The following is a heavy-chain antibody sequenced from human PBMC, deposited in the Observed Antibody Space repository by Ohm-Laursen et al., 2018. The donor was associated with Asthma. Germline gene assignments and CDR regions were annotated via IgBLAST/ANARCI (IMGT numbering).Heavy chain of an antibody. CDR2: IWYDGSNK. CDR3: TRGGHYGSYFDY. D-gene: IGHD4-17*01. CDR1: GFTFSSYG. V-gene: IGHV3-33*01. J-gene: IGHJ4*02. Sequence: SLRLSCTAPGFTFSSYGMHWVRQAPGKGLEWVAVIWYDGSNKYYADSVKGRSTISRDNSKKMVYLQMNSLRAEDTAVYYCTRGGHYGSYFDYWGQGTLVTVSS.